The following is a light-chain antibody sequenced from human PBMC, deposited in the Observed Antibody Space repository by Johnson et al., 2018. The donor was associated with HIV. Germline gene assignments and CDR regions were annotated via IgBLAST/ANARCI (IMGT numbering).Light chain of an antibody. CDR2: ENY. CDR1: SSNIGNNY. Sequence: QPVLTQPPSVSAAPGQKVTISCSGSSSNIGNNYVSWYQQLTGTAPKILIYENYKRPSGIPDRFSGSKSGTSATLDITGLQTGEEADDYCGTWEHSLSAGVFGTGTRVTVL. J-gene: IGLJ1*01. V-gene: IGLV1-51*02. CDR3: GTWEHSLSAGV.